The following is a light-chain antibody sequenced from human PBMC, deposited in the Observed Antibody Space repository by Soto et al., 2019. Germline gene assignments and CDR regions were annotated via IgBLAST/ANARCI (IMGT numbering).Light chain of an antibody. CDR1: SSDVGGYNY. J-gene: IGLJ2*01. V-gene: IGLV2-8*01. CDR3: SSYVGSNTVV. CDR2: EVS. Sequence: QSALTQPPSASGSPGQSVTISCTGSSSDVGGYNYVSWYQQHPGKAPKLMIYEVSKRPSGVPDRLSGSKSGNTASLTVSGLPSEDEADYYCSSYVGSNTVVFGGGTKLTVL.